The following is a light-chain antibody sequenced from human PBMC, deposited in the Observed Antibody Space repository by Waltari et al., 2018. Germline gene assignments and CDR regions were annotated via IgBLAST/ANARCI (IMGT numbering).Light chain of an antibody. J-gene: IGLJ1*01. V-gene: IGLV2-11*01. Sequence: QSALTQPRSVSGSPGQSVTISCTGTSSDVGGYNYVSWYQQHPGKAPKLMIYDVSKRPSGVPDRCAGSKSGNTASLTISGLQAEDEAEYYCCSYAGSYTALFGTGTKVTVL. CDR3: CSYAGSYTAL. CDR1: SSDVGGYNY. CDR2: DVS.